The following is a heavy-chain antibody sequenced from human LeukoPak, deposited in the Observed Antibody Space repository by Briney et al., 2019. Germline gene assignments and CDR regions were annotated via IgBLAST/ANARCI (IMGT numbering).Heavy chain of an antibody. CDR1: GFTFSDYY. D-gene: IGHD5-18*01. Sequence: GGSLRLSCAASGFTFSDYYMSLIRQAPGKGLEWVSYISSSGSTIYYADSVKGRFTISRDNAKNSLYLQMNSLRAEDTAVYYCARDREDTAMAYWGQGTLVTVSS. CDR2: ISSSGSTI. V-gene: IGHV3-11*04. J-gene: IGHJ4*02. CDR3: ARDREDTAMAY.